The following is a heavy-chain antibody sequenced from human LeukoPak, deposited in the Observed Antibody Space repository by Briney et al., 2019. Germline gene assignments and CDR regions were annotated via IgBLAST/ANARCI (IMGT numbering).Heavy chain of an antibody. Sequence: SVMVSCKASGGTFSSYAISWVRQAPGQGLEWMGRIIPIFGIANYAQKFQGRVTITADKSTSTAYMELSSLRSEDTAVYYCARVIDSSGYYYFDYWGQGTLVTVSS. CDR2: IIPIFGIA. CDR1: GGTFSSYA. CDR3: ARVIDSSGYYYFDY. J-gene: IGHJ4*02. V-gene: IGHV1-69*04. D-gene: IGHD3-22*01.